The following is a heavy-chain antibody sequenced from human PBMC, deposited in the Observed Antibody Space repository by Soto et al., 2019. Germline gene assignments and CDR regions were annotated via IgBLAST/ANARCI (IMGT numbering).Heavy chain of an antibody. CDR2: INPNSGGT. V-gene: IGHV1-2*04. D-gene: IGHD3-10*01. CDR3: ARAEITMVRGVIEPLDC. CDR1: GYTFTGYY. Sequence: ASVKVSCKASGYTFTGYYMHWVRQAPGQGLEWMGWINPNSGGTNYAQKFQGWVTMTRDTSISTAYMELSRLRSDDTAVYYCARAEITMVRGVIEPLDCWGQGTLVTVSS. J-gene: IGHJ4*02.